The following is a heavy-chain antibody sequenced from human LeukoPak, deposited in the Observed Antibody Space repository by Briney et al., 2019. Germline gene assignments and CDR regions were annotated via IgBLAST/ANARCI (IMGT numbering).Heavy chain of an antibody. J-gene: IGHJ4*02. D-gene: IGHD7-27*01. V-gene: IGHV4-59*02. CDR1: GVSDRRHF. CDR2: ISYSGSI. CDR3: ARDGEGDEGWDY. Sequence: SETLSLTCTVSGVSDRRHFWIWIRQPPGKGLEWIGHISYSGSINYNPSLKSRVTISLDTSKNQFSLRLTSVTAADTAVYYCARDGEGDEGWDYWGQGTLVTVSS.